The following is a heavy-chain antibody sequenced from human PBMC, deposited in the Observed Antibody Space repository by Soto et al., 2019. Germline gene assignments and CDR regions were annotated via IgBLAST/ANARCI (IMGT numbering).Heavy chain of an antibody. J-gene: IGHJ4*02. CDR3: ATDGASGTVLHY. V-gene: IGHV4-34*01. CDR2: INHSGST. CDR1: GGSFSGYY. D-gene: IGHD4-17*01. Sequence: PSETLSLTCAVYGGSFSGYYWSWIRQPPGKGLEWIGEINHSGSTNYNPSLKSRVTISVDKSKNQFSLQLSSVTAADTAVYYCATDGASGTVLHYWGQGTLVTVSS.